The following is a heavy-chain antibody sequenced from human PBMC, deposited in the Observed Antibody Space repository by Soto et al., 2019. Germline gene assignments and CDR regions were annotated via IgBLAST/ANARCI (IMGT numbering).Heavy chain of an antibody. CDR1: GYTFTSYG. Sequence: ALLKVSCKASGYTFTSYGISWVRQAPGQGLEWMGWISAYNGNTNYAQKLQGRVTMTTDTSTSTAYMELRSLRSDDTAVYYCARGRLITGTHHYFDYWGQGTLISVSS. J-gene: IGHJ4*02. D-gene: IGHD1-20*01. CDR3: ARGRLITGTHHYFDY. CDR2: ISAYNGNT. V-gene: IGHV1-18*01.